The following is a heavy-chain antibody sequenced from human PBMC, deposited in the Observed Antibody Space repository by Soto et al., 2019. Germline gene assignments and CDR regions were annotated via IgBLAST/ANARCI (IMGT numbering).Heavy chain of an antibody. CDR3: ARSDYDFWSGYYSLSNWFDP. V-gene: IGHV1-69*06. Sequence: ASVKVSCKASGGTFSSYAISWVRQAPGQGLEWMGGIIPIFGTANYAQKFQGRVTITADKSTSTAYMELSSLRSEDTAVYYCARSDYDFWSGYYSLSNWFDPWGQGTLVTVSS. CDR1: GGTFSSYA. CDR2: IIPIFGTA. D-gene: IGHD3-3*01. J-gene: IGHJ5*02.